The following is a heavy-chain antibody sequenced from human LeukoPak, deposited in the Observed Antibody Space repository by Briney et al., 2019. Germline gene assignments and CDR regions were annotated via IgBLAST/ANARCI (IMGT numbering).Heavy chain of an antibody. CDR1: GYTFTSYD. CDR3: ARGSLLWFGELLWAPPYQDYMDV. Sequence: GASVKVSCKASGYTFTSYDINWVGQAAGKGRGGRGGMNPKSGKTGYAQKFQGRVTMTRNTSISTAYMELSSLRSEDTAVYYCARGSLLWFGELLWAPPYQDYMDVWGKGTTVTVSS. CDR2: MNPKSGKT. D-gene: IGHD3-10*01. J-gene: IGHJ6*03. V-gene: IGHV1-8*01.